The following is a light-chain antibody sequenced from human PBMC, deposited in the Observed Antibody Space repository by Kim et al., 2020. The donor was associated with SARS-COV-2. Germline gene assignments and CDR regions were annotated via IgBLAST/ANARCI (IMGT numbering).Light chain of an antibody. CDR3: QQYNNWPPT. CDR1: QSVSSY. CDR2: GAS. J-gene: IGKJ4*01. V-gene: IGKV3-15*01. Sequence: VSPGDRATLSCRASQSVSSYLAWYQQNPGQAPRLLIYGASNRATGIPVRFSGSGSGTEFTLTISSLQSEDFAVYYCQQYNNWPPTFGGGTKVDIK.